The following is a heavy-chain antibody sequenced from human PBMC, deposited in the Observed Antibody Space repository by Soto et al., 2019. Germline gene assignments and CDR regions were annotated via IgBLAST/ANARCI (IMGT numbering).Heavy chain of an antibody. CDR1: GYTFISYG. CDR3: AREDTAVALDY. Sequence: QVPLVQSGPEVKKPGASVKVSCKASGYTFISYGISWVRQAPGQGLEWMGRISGFNGNTNYAQKVQGRVTMTTDTFTSTAYMELRSLRSDDTAVYFCAREDTAVALDYWGQGTLVSVSS. D-gene: IGHD5-18*01. V-gene: IGHV1-18*01. CDR2: ISGFNGNT. J-gene: IGHJ4*02.